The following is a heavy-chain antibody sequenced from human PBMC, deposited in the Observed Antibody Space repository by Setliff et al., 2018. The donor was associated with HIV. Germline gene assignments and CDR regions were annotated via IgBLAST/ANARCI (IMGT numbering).Heavy chain of an antibody. J-gene: IGHJ4*02. CDR2: IYYRGST. Sequence: SENLSLTCTVSGGSISSSSYYWGWVRQPPGKGLEWIGSIYYRGSTYYNPSLKSRVTISVDTSKNQFSLNLSSVTVADTAVYYCARHISDFWSNYQTPFDYWGQGTLVTVSS. CDR3: ARHISDFWSNYQTPFDY. D-gene: IGHD3-3*01. V-gene: IGHV4-39*01. CDR1: GGSISSSSYY.